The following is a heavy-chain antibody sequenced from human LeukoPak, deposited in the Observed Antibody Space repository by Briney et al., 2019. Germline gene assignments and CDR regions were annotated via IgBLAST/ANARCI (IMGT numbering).Heavy chain of an antibody. J-gene: IGHJ4*02. CDR2: IYQDGREK. CDR3: AGERPSSSWYDY. V-gene: IGHV3-7*01. CDR1: GFTFSSHL. D-gene: IGHD6-13*01. Sequence: PGGSPRLSCAASGFTFSSHLMTWVRQAPGKGLEWVANIYQDGREKYYAGSVKGRFTISRDNAKNSLFLQMDSLRAEDTAVYYCAGERPSSSWYDYWGQGTLVTVSS.